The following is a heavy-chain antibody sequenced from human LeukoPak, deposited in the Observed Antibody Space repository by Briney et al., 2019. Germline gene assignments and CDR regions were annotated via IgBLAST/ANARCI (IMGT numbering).Heavy chain of an antibody. J-gene: IGHJ6*02. CDR3: ARDLKSWGNSDYYYGMDV. Sequence: GGSLRLSCAASGFTFSSYSMNWVRQAPGKGLEWVSYISSSSSTIYYADSVKGRFTISRDNAKNSLYLQMNSLRAEDTAVYYCARDLKSWGNSDYYYGMDVWGQGTTVTVSS. CDR2: ISSSSSTI. CDR1: GFTFSSYS. V-gene: IGHV3-48*04. D-gene: IGHD4-23*01.